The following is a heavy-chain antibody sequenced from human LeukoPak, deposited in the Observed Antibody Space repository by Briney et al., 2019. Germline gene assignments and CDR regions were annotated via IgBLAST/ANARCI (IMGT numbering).Heavy chain of an antibody. CDR3: ARGRTADYYQDYMDV. CDR2: IYFSGTT. CDR1: GGSVSSGSYY. V-gene: IGHV4-61*02. D-gene: IGHD5-18*01. J-gene: IGHJ6*03. Sequence: PSQTLSLTCTVSGGSVSSGSYYWTWIRQTAGKGLEWIGRIYFSGTTNYNPSLNSRVTISLDTSKNQFSLKLSSVSAADTAVYYCARGRTADYYQDYMDVWGTGTTVTVPS.